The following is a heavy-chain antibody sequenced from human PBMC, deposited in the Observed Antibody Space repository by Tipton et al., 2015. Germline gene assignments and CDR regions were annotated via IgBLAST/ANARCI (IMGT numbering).Heavy chain of an antibody. CDR1: GGSISSYY. CDR3: AREGYSYGYNYHYGMDV. V-gene: IGHV4-4*07. CDR2: IYSSGST. D-gene: IGHD5-18*01. Sequence: TLSLTCTVSGGSISSYYWSWIRQPAGKGLEWIGRIYSSGSTNYNPSLQSRVTMSVDTSKNQFSLKLSSVTAADTAVYYCAREGYSYGYNYHYGMDVWGQGTTVTVSS. J-gene: IGHJ6*02.